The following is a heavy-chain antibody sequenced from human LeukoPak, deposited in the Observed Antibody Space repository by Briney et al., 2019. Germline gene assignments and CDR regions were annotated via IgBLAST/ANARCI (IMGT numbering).Heavy chain of an antibody. CDR2: IKQDGSEK. D-gene: IGHD6-13*01. J-gene: IGHJ4*02. Sequence: GGSLRLSCAASGFTFSNYWMSWVRQAPGKGLEWVGNIKQDGSEKYDVDSVKGRFTICRDNAKNALYLQMNSLRAEDTAVYYCARMGGYNSTFDYWGQGSLVTVCS. CDR1: GFTFSNYW. CDR3: ARMGGYNSTFDY. V-gene: IGHV3-7*05.